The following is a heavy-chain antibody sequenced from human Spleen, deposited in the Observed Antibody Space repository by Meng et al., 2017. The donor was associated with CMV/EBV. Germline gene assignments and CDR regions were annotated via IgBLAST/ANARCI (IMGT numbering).Heavy chain of an antibody. J-gene: IGHJ4*02. Sequence: GGSLRLSCAASGFTFSSYWMHWVRQAPGRGLVWVSRINSDGSSTRYADSVKGRFTISRDNAKNTLYLQMNGLRAEDTAAYYCARFNPGAIPPATDVNFWGQGTLVTVSS. V-gene: IGHV3-74*01. CDR1: GFTFSSYW. CDR3: ARFNPGAIPPATDVNF. D-gene: IGHD2-2*01. CDR2: INSDGSST.